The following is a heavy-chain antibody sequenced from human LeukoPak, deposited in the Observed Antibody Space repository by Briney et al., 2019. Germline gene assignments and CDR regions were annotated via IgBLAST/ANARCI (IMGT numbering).Heavy chain of an antibody. CDR3: AKGLYESSGRYYYHIDV. CDR2: VYYIGST. J-gene: IGHJ6*03. CDR1: GGSISSALYH. Sequence: SETLSLTCTVSGGSISSALYHWGWIRQPPGKNLEWLGSVYYIGSTHNNPSLKSRVTISVDTSKNQFSLNLSSVTAADTAVYYCAKGLYESSGRYYYHIDVWGKGTAVTIS. V-gene: IGHV4-39*07. D-gene: IGHD3-22*01.